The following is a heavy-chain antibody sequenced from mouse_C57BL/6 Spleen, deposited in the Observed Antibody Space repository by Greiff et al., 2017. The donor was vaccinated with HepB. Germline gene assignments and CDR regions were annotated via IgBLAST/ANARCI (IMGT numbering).Heavy chain of an antibody. CDR1: GFSFTSYG. CDR2: IWSGGST. V-gene: IGHV2-2*01. CDR3: ARTPHGSSPYYAMDY. D-gene: IGHD1-1*01. J-gene: IGHJ4*01. Sequence: VHLVESGPGLVQPSQSLSITCTVSGFSFTSYGVHWVRQSPGKGLEWLGVIWSGGSTDYNAAFISRLSISKDNSKCQVFFKMNSLQADDTAIYYCARTPHGSSPYYAMDYWGQGTSVTVSS.